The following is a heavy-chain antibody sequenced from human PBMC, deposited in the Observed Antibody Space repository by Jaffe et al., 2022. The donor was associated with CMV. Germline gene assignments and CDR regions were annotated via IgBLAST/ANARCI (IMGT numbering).Heavy chain of an antibody. D-gene: IGHD2-15*01. CDR3: ARLGCSGGSCYPIDY. J-gene: IGHJ4*02. V-gene: IGHV3-33*01. Sequence: QVQLVESGGGVVQPGRSLRLSCAASGFTFSSYGMHWVRQAPGKGLEWVAVIWYDGSNKYYADSVKGRFTISRDNSKNTLYLQMNSLRAEDTAVYYCARLGCSGGSCYPIDYWGQGTLVTVSS. CDR1: GFTFSSYG. CDR2: IWYDGSNK.